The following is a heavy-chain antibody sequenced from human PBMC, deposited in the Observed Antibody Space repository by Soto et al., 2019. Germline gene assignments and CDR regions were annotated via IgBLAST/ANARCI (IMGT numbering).Heavy chain of an antibody. D-gene: IGHD6-13*01. Sequence: PETLSLTCTVSGGSISSYYWSWIRQPPGKGLEWIGYIYYSGSTNYNPSLKSRVTISVDTSKNQFSLKLSSVTAADTAVYYCARAPSDCISWYLGRWFVPSGQGPLVTVS. CDR2: IYYSGST. J-gene: IGHJ5*02. V-gene: IGHV4-59*01. CDR3: ARAPSDCISWYLGRWFVP. CDR1: GGSISSYY.